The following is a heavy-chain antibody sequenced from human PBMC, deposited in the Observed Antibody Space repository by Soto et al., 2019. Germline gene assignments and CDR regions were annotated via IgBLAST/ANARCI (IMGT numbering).Heavy chain of an antibody. V-gene: IGHV3-7*01. CDR3: ARANGDYVFYYYYYMDV. J-gene: IGHJ6*03. CDR2: IKQDGSEK. D-gene: IGHD4-17*01. Sequence: GGSLRLSCAASGFTFSSYWMSWVRQAPGKGLEWVANIKQDGSEKYYVDSVKGRLTISRDNAKNSLYLQMNSLRAEDTAVYYCARANGDYVFYYYYYMDVWGKGTTVTVSS. CDR1: GFTFSSYW.